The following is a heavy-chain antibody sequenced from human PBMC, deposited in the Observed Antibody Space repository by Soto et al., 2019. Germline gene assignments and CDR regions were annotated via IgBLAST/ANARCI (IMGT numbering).Heavy chain of an antibody. Sequence: NPSETLSLTCAVYGGSFSGYYWSWIRQPPGKGLEWIGEINHSGSTNYNPSLKSRVTISVDTSKNQFSLKLSSVTAADTAVYYCARYGSGSYFYYYYYMDVWGKGTTVTVSS. V-gene: IGHV4-34*01. CDR3: ARYGSGSYFYYYYYMDV. CDR1: GGSFSGYY. J-gene: IGHJ6*03. D-gene: IGHD3-10*01. CDR2: INHSGST.